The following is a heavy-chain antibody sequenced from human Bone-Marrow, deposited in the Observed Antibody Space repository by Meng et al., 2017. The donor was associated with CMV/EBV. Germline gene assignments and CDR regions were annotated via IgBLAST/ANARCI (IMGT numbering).Heavy chain of an antibody. CDR2: INSDGSST. J-gene: IGHJ4*02. CDR3: ARARVVVPAAMAY. CDR1: GFTFSSYW. D-gene: IGHD2-2*01. V-gene: IGHV3-74*01. Sequence: GESLKISCAASGFTFSSYWMHWVRQAPGKGLVWVSRINSDGSSTSYADSVKGRFTISRDNAKNTLYLQMNSLRAEDTAVYYCARARVVVPAAMAYWGQGPLVTVYS.